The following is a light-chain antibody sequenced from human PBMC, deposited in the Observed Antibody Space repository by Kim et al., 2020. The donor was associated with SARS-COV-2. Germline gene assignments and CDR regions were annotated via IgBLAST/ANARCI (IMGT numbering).Light chain of an antibody. CDR2: RAS. CDR3: QQTNNIPLT. Sequence: SESIGDRVTITCRASQGISSSLAWYQQKPGKAPERLIYRASSLQSGVPSRFSGSGSGTDFTLTISSLQPEDFATYYCQQTNNIPLTFGGGTKLEI. CDR1: QGISSS. V-gene: IGKV1-12*01. J-gene: IGKJ4*01.